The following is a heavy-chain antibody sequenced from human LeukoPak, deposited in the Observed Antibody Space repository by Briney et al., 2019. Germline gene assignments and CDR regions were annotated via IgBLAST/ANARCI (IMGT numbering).Heavy chain of an antibody. CDR2: ISYDGSNK. V-gene: IGHV3-30-3*01. J-gene: IGHJ5*02. D-gene: IGHD6-13*01. CDR3: ARDNSSSWYLNWFDP. Sequence: PGRSLRLSCAASGFTFSSCAMHWVRQAPGKGLEWVAVISYDGSNKYYADSVKGRFTISRDNSKNTLYLQMNSLRAEDTAVYYCARDNSSSWYLNWFDPWGQGTLVTVSS. CDR1: GFTFSSCA.